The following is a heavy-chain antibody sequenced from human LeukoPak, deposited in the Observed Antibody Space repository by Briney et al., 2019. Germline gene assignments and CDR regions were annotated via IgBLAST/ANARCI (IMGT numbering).Heavy chain of an antibody. J-gene: IGHJ4*02. CDR2: IKQDGSEK. V-gene: IGHV3-7*01. D-gene: IGHD3-22*01. Sequence: PGGSLRLSCAASGFTFSSYWMSWVRQAPGKGLEWVANIKQDGSEKYYVDSVKGRFTISRDNAKNSLYLQMNSLRDEDTAVYYCARDLLSYDSSGYHYWGQGTLVTVSS. CDR1: GFTFSSYW. CDR3: ARDLLSYDSSGYHY.